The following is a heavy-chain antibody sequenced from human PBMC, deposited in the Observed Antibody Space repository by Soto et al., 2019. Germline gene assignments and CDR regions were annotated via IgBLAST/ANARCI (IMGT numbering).Heavy chain of an antibody. CDR2: IKQDGSEK. Sequence: PGGSLRLSCAASGFTFSSYWMSWVRQAPGKGLEWVANIKQDGSEKYYVDSVKGRFTISRDNAKNSLYLQMNSLRAEDTAVYYCARDKGLGSRYFDWLLTVPHAFDIWGQGTMVTVSS. CDR1: GFTFSSYW. D-gene: IGHD3-9*01. V-gene: IGHV3-7*05. J-gene: IGHJ3*02. CDR3: ARDKGLGSRYFDWLLTVPHAFDI.